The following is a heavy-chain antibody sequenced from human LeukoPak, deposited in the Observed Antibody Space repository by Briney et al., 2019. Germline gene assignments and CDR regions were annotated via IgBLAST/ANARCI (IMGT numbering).Heavy chain of an antibody. Sequence: PSETLSLTCTVSGGSISSYYWSWIRQPPGKGLEWIGYISNSGSTDYNPALKSRVTISVDTSKNQFPLKLSSVTGADTAVYHWARGRTWFGELSYWGQGTLVTVSS. CDR2: ISNSGST. J-gene: IGHJ4*02. CDR3: ARGRTWFGELSY. V-gene: IGHV4-59*01. D-gene: IGHD3-10*01. CDR1: GGSISSYY.